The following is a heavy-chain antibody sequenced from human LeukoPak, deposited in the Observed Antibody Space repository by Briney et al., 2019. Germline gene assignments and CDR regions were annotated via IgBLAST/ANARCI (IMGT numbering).Heavy chain of an antibody. CDR3: ARGGGSGSYKADY. D-gene: IGHD3-10*01. CDR2: ISWNSGSI. V-gene: IGHV3-9*01. J-gene: IGHJ4*02. CDR1: GFTFDDYA. Sequence: SGGSLRLSCAASGFTFDDYAMHWVRQAPGKGLEWVSGISWNSGSIGYADSVKGRFTISRDNSKNTLYLQMNSLRAEDTAVYYCARGGGSGSYKADYWGQGTPVTVSS.